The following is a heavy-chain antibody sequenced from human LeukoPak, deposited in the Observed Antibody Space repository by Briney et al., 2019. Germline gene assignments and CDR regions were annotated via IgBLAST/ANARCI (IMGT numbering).Heavy chain of an antibody. V-gene: IGHV3-53*01. J-gene: IGHJ4*02. CDR3: ARLDSGYLPDY. Sequence: GGSLRLSCAASGFTVSSNYMSWVRQAPGKGLEWVSLIYSGGVTYYADSVKGRFIISRDNSKNTLFLQMNSLRAEDTAVYYCARLDSGYLPDYWGQGTLVTVSS. D-gene: IGHD3-22*01. CDR1: GFTVSSNY. CDR2: IYSGGVT.